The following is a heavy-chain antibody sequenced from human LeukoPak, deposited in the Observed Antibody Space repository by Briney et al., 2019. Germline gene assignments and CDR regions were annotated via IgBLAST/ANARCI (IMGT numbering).Heavy chain of an antibody. Sequence: PSETLSLTCSVYGYSISYGYYWGWIRQPPGKGLEWIGSIYHSGSTYYNPSLKSRVTISVDTSKTQFSLKLSSVTAADTAVYYCARLVTSTYHFDFWGQGTLVTVSS. D-gene: IGHD4-23*01. CDR1: GYSISYGYY. J-gene: IGHJ4*02. V-gene: IGHV4-38-2*02. CDR2: IYHSGST. CDR3: ARLVTSTYHFDF.